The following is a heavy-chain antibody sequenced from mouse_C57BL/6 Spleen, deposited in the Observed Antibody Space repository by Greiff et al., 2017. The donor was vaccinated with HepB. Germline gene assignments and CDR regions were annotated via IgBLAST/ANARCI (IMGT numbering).Heavy chain of an antibody. CDR3: ARHDYGIYFDY. D-gene: IGHD1-1*01. CDR2: ISYDGSN. V-gene: IGHV3-6*01. Sequence: EVQRVESGPGLVKPSQSLSLTCSVTGYSITSGYYWKWIRQFPGNKLELVGYISYDGSNNYNPYLKNRISITRDTSKNQFFLKLNSMTTEDTATCECARHDYGIYFDYWGQGTTLTVSS. J-gene: IGHJ2*01. CDR1: GYSITSGYY.